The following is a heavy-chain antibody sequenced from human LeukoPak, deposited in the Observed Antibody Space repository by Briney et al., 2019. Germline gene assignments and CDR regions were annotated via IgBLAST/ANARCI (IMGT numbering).Heavy chain of an antibody. D-gene: IGHD2-21*02. CDR3: TRLAYCGGDCPSDAFDI. V-gene: IGHV3-73*01. J-gene: IGHJ3*02. Sequence: GGSLRLSCAASGFTFSGSAMHWVRQASGKGVEWVGRIRSKANSYATAYAASVKGRFTISRDDSKNTAYLQMNSLKTEDTAVYYCTRLAYCGGDCPSDAFDIWGQGTMVTVSS. CDR2: IRSKANSYAT. CDR1: GFTFSGSA.